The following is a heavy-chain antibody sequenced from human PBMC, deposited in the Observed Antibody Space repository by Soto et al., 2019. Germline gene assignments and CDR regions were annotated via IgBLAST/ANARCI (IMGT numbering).Heavy chain of an antibody. CDR1: GFTFSTYG. J-gene: IGHJ4*02. D-gene: IGHD3-16*02. Sequence: QVQLVESGGGVVQPGRSLRLSCAVSGFTFSTYGMHWVRQAPGKGLEWVAVISYDGSNRYYADSVKGRFTISRDNSKNPMYLQMNSLRAEDTAVYYCAKGSRTYDYDWGSYRYDFDYWGQGTLFTVSS. V-gene: IGHV3-30*18. CDR2: ISYDGSNR. CDR3: AKGSRTYDYDWGSYRYDFDY.